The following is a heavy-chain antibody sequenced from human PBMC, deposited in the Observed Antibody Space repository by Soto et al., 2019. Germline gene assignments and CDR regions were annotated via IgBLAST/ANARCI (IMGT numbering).Heavy chain of an antibody. Sequence: ASETLSLTCTVSGGSISSSSYYWGWIRQPPGKGLEWIGSIYYSGSTYYNPSLKSRVTISVDTSKNQFSLKLSSVTAADTAVYYCARRRRGGYGSCFDYWGQGTLVTVSS. J-gene: IGHJ4*02. D-gene: IGHD5-12*01. V-gene: IGHV4-39*01. CDR2: IYYSGST. CDR1: GGSISSSSYY. CDR3: ARRRRGGYGSCFDY.